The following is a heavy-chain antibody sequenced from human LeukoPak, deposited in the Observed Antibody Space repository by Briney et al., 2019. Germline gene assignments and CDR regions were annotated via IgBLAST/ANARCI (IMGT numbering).Heavy chain of an antibody. J-gene: IGHJ4*02. CDR1: GFTFSSYS. CDR2: ISSSSSTI. V-gene: IGHV3-48*01. CDR3: ARVMGYCSGGSCYCFDY. D-gene: IGHD2-15*01. Sequence: GGSLRLSCAASGFTFSSYSMNWVRQAPGKGLEWVSYISSSSSTIYYADSVKGRFTISRDNAKNSLYLQMNSLRAEDTAVYYCARVMGYCSGGSCYCFDYWGQGTLVTVSS.